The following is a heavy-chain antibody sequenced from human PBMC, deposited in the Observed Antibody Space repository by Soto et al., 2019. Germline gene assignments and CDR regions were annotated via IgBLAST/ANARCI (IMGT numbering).Heavy chain of an antibody. J-gene: IGHJ6*02. V-gene: IGHV1-69*06. D-gene: IGHD2-2*02. CDR3: AWEVPAAILGYYYYGMDV. CDR1: GGTFSSYA. CDR2: IIPIFGTA. Sequence: QVQLVQSGAEVKKPGSSVKVSCKASGGTFSSYAISWVRQAPGQGLEWMGGIIPIFGTANYAQKFQGRVTITADKSTSTAYMELSSLRSEDTAVYYCAWEVPAAILGYYYYGMDVWGQGTTVTVSS.